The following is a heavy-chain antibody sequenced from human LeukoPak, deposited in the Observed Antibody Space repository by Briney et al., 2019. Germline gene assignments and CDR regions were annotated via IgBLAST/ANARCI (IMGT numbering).Heavy chain of an antibody. CDR2: IKNAGDDP. CDR3: ARGGYGHNMDV. V-gene: IGHV3-74*01. D-gene: IGHD3-10*01. J-gene: IGHJ6*03. Sequence: GGSLRLSCVGSGFTFSNYYMYWVRQAPGKGPVWVSHIKNAGDDPIYADSVKGRFTISRDNAKNTVYLQMNSLRAEDTAVYYCARGGYGHNMDVWGEGTTVTVSS. CDR1: GFTFSNYY.